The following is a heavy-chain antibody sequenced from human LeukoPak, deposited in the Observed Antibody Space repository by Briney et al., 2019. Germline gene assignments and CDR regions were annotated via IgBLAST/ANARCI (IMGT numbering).Heavy chain of an antibody. Sequence: SETLSLTCAVYGGSFSGYYWSWIRQIPGKGLEWIGEINHSGSTNYNPSLKSRVTISVDTSKNQFSLKLSSVTAADTAVYYCARAADNWGSRVYYFDYWGQGTLVTVSS. CDR3: ARAADNWGSRVYYFDY. D-gene: IGHD7-27*01. V-gene: IGHV4-34*01. J-gene: IGHJ4*02. CDR1: GGSFSGYY. CDR2: INHSGST.